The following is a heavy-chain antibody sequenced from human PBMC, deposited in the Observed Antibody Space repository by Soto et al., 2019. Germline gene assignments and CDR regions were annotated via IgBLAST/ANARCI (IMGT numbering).Heavy chain of an antibody. V-gene: IGHV3-9*01. Sequence: GGSLRLSCAASGFTFDDYAMHWVRQAPGKGLEWVSGISWNSGSIGYADSVKGRFTISRDNAENSLYLQMNSLRAEDTALYYCAKDLNWNGRPGAFDIWGQGTMVTVSS. J-gene: IGHJ3*02. CDR1: GFTFDDYA. D-gene: IGHD1-20*01. CDR2: ISWNSGSI. CDR3: AKDLNWNGRPGAFDI.